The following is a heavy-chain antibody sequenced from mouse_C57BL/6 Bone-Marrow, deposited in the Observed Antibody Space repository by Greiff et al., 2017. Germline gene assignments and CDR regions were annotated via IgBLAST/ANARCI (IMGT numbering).Heavy chain of an antibody. CDR1: GFNIKDYY. CDR2: IDPEDGDT. CDR3: TTCYGNYAGFAD. J-gene: IGHJ3*01. D-gene: IGHD2-1*01. Sequence: VQLQQSGAELVRPGASVKLSCPASGFNIKDYYMHWVKQRPEQGLEWIGRIDPEDGDTEYAPKFQGKATMTADTSSNTAYLQLSSLTSEDTAVYYCTTCYGNYAGFADWGQGTLVTVSA. V-gene: IGHV14-1*01.